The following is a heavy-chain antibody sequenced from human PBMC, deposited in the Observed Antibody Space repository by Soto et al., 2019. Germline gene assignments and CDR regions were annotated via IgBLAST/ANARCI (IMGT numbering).Heavy chain of an antibody. D-gene: IGHD3-10*01. V-gene: IGHV3-53*01. Sequence: EVQLVESGGGLIQPGGSLRLSCAVSGFTVSNNYMSWVRQAPGKGLEGVSVIYSGGYTAYGDSVKGRFTISRDNSKNTLFPQKNTVGREGPGVFFGAAHPGGGGYGGQGTLVTVSS. CDR3: AAHPGGGGY. CDR2: IYSGGYT. CDR1: GFTVSNNY. J-gene: IGHJ4*02.